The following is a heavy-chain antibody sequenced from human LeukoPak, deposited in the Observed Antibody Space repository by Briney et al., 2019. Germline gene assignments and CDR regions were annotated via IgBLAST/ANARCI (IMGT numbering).Heavy chain of an antibody. D-gene: IGHD5-24*01. CDR3: TRGLGSGDGYRNYFDY. Sequence: GGSLRLSCAASGFTFSNYAMDWVRQAPGKGLEYVSTISSNGDNTYYANSVKGRFTISRDNSKNTLYLQMGSLRTEDMAVYYCTRGLGSGDGYRNYFDYWGRGTLVTVSS. V-gene: IGHV3-64*01. J-gene: IGHJ4*02. CDR1: GFTFSNYA. CDR2: ISSNGDNT.